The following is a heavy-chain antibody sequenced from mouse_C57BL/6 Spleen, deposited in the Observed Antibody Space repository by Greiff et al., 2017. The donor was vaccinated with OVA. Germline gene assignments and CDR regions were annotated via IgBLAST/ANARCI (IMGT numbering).Heavy chain of an antibody. CDR1: GFTFSDYG. Sequence: VQLKESGGGLVKPGGSLKLSCAASGFTFSDYGMHWVRQAPEKGLEWVAYISSGSSTIYYADTVKGRFTISRDNAKNTLFLQMTSLRSEDTAMYYCARRATASSRGYFDYWGQGTTLTVSS. J-gene: IGHJ2*01. V-gene: IGHV5-17*01. CDR3: ARRATASSRGYFDY. D-gene: IGHD3-1*01. CDR2: ISSGSSTI.